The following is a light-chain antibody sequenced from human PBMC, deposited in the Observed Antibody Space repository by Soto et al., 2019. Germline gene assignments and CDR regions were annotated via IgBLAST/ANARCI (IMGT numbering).Light chain of an antibody. CDR2: GAS. CDR1: QSVSSSY. CDR3: QQYGSSLLFT. Sequence: EIVLTQSPGTLSLSPGERATLSCRASQSVSSSYLAWYQQKPGQAPRLLIYGASSRATGIPDRFSGSGSRTDITLTISTLEPEDFAVYYCQQYGSSLLFTFGTGTNVDI. V-gene: IGKV3-20*01. J-gene: IGKJ3*01.